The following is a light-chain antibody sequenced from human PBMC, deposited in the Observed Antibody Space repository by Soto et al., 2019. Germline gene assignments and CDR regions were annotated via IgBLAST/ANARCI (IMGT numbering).Light chain of an antibody. Sequence: EIVLKQSPGTLSLSPGERATLSCRASQSVSSSYLAWYQQKPGQAPRLLIYGASNRATGIPDRFSGSASGTDFTLTISRLEPEDFAVYYGQQYGSSPYTFGQATKLEIK. V-gene: IGKV3-20*01. CDR3: QQYGSSPYT. CDR2: GAS. CDR1: QSVSSSY. J-gene: IGKJ2*01.